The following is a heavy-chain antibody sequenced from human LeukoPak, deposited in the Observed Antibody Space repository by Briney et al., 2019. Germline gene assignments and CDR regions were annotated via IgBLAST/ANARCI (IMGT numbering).Heavy chain of an antibody. CDR2: IFYSGTS. D-gene: IGHD3-3*01. J-gene: IGHJ4*02. CDR1: GGSISSYH. CDR3: ARVRGKHDY. V-gene: IGHV4-59*12. Sequence: SETLSLTCTVSGGSISSYHWSWIRQPPGKGLEWIGDIFYSGTSNYNPSLKSRTTLSVDTSKNQFSLKLTSVTAADTAVYYCARVRGKHDYWGQGTLVTVSS.